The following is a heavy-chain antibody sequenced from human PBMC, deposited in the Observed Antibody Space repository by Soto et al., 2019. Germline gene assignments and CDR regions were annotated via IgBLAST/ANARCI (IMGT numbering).Heavy chain of an antibody. Sequence: QVQLVQSGAEVKKPGASVKVSCKASGYTFTSYGISWVRQAPGQGLEWMGWISAYNGNTNYAQKLQGRVTMTTDTSTSTAYRELRSRRSDEKAVYDCARVVSGDSLGNWFDPWGQGTLVSVSS. CDR2: ISAYNGNT. CDR3: ARVVSGDSLGNWFDP. CDR1: GYTFTSYG. J-gene: IGHJ5*02. D-gene: IGHD4-17*01. V-gene: IGHV1-18*04.